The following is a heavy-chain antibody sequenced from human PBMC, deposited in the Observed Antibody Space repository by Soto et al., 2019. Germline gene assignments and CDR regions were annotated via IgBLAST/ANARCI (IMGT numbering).Heavy chain of an antibody. CDR1: GGSITHGGFS. Sequence: TLSLTCTVSGGSITHGGFSWSWIRQSPGKGLEWIGYIGHLENTYFHPTFKSRLTISIDRSKNQFSLNLSSVTAADRAVYYCARGGGNDPFDSWGQGVLVTVS. CDR3: ARGGGNDPFDS. D-gene: IGHD5-12*01. V-gene: IGHV4-30-2*06. CDR2: IGHLENT. J-gene: IGHJ4*02.